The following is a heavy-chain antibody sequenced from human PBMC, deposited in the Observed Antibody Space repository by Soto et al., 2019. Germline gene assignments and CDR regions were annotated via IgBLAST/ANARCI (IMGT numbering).Heavy chain of an antibody. Sequence: GGSLRLSCVGSGFTFSTYSINWVRQAPGKGLEWVSSISSRSDIYYADPVKGRFTISRDNAKNSVSLQMNSLRAEDTAVYYCAREYTAWPLAYGLDVWGQGTTVTVSS. D-gene: IGHD2-2*02. J-gene: IGHJ6*02. CDR1: GFTFSTYS. CDR3: AREYTAWPLAYGLDV. CDR2: ISSRSDI. V-gene: IGHV3-21*01.